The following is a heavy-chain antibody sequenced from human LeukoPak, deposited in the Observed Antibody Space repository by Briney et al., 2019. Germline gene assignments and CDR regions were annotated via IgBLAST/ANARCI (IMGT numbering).Heavy chain of an antibody. CDR1: GGSISSSSYY. J-gene: IGHJ6*02. Sequence: PSETLSLTCTVSGGSISSSSYYWGWIRQPPGKGLEWIGSIYYSGSTYYNPSLKSRVTISVDTSKNQFSLKLSSVTAADTAVYYCARDPPPRDNLTRMDVWGQGTTVTVSS. CDR3: ARDPPPRDNLTRMDV. D-gene: IGHD2-15*01. V-gene: IGHV4-39*07. CDR2: IYYSGST.